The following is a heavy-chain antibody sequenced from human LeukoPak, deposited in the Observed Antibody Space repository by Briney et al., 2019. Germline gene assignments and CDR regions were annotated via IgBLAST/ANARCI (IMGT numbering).Heavy chain of an antibody. CDR1: GGSFSGYY. V-gene: IGHV4-34*01. J-gene: IGHJ6*04. CDR2: INRSGST. CDR3: ARFPKAVDLRGYYYYGMDV. D-gene: IGHD3-10*01. Sequence: PSETLSLTCAVYGGSFSGYYWSWIRQPPGKGLEWIGEINRSGSTNYNPSLKSRVTISVDTSKNQFSLKLSSVTAADTAVYYCARFPKAVDLRGYYYYGMDVWGKGTTVTVSS.